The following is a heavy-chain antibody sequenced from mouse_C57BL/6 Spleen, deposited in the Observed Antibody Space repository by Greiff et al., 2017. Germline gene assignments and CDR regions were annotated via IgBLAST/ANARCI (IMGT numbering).Heavy chain of an antibody. Sequence: EVKLVESGPELVKPGASVKMSCKASGYTFTDYNMHWVKQSHGKSLEWIGYINPNNGGTSYNQKFKGKATLTVNKSSSTAYMELRSLTSEDSAVYYCARYLSYYFDYWGQGTTLTVSS. CDR1: GYTFTDYN. D-gene: IGHD5-1*01. V-gene: IGHV1-22*01. J-gene: IGHJ2*01. CDR2: INPNNGGT. CDR3: ARYLSYYFDY.